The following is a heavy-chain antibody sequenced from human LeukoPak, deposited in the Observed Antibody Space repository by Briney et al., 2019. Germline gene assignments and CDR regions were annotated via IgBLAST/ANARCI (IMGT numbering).Heavy chain of an antibody. D-gene: IGHD6-6*01. CDR2: VYHSGGT. J-gene: IGHJ5*02. Sequence: PSGTLSLTCAVSGGSISSSYWWSWVRQPPGKVLEWIGEVYHSGGTNYSPSLKSRVTISVDTSKNQFSLKLSSVTAADTAVYNCARVKSAARRNYNWFDPWGQGTLVTVSS. V-gene: IGHV4-4*02. CDR1: GGSISSSYW. CDR3: ARVKSAARRNYNWFDP.